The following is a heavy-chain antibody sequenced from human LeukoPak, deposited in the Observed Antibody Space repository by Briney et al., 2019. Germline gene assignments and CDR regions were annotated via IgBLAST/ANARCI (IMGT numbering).Heavy chain of an antibody. V-gene: IGHV3-23*01. Sequence: PGGSLRLSHAASGFTFSSYAMSWVRQAPGKGLEWVSAISGSGGSTYYADSARGRFTISRDNSKNTLYQQMNSLRAEDTAVYYCARRMGAITFGGEDHWGQGTLVTVSS. CDR3: ARRMGAITFGGEDH. J-gene: IGHJ4*02. D-gene: IGHD3-16*01. CDR2: ISGSGGST. CDR1: GFTFSSYA.